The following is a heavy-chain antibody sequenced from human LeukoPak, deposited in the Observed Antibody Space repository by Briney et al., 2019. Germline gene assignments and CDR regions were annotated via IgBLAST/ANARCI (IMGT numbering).Heavy chain of an antibody. D-gene: IGHD3-10*01. CDR2: IYYSRST. Sequence: SETLSLTCSVSGGSISSGDYYWNWIRQPPGKGLEWIGNIYYSRSTYYSPSLRSRVIISADTSKNQFSLNLSSVTAADTAVYSCARVEPDYCGYRMDVWGKGTTVTVSS. CDR3: ARVEPDYCGYRMDV. V-gene: IGHV4-30-4*08. J-gene: IGHJ6*03. CDR1: GGSISSGDYY.